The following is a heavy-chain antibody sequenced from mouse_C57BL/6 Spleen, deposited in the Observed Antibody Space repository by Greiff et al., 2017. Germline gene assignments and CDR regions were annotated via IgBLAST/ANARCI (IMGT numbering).Heavy chain of an antibody. CDR2: INPNYGYT. J-gene: IGHJ2*01. CDR3: SRSVNTTVEFDY. V-gene: IGHV1-39*01. D-gene: IGHD1-1*01. CDR1: GYSFTDYN. Sequence: EVKLQESGPELVKPGASVKISCKASGYSFTDYNMNWVKQSNGKSLEWIGVINPNYGYTSYNQKFKGKATLTVDQSSSTTYMQLHILTSKDSAVYYCSRSVNTTVEFDYWGQGTTLTVSS.